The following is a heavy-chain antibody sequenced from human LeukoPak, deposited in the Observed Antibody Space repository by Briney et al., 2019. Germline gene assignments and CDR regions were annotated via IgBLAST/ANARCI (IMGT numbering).Heavy chain of an antibody. Sequence: GGSLRLSCAASGFTFSSYGMHWVRKAPGKGLEWVAVIWYDGSNKYYADSVKGRFTISRDNSKNRLYLKMNSLRAEDTAVYYCARDSSGGFDPWGQGTLVTVSS. J-gene: IGHJ5*02. CDR2: IWYDGSNK. D-gene: IGHD1-26*01. CDR3: ARDSSGGFDP. V-gene: IGHV3-33*01. CDR1: GFTFSSYG.